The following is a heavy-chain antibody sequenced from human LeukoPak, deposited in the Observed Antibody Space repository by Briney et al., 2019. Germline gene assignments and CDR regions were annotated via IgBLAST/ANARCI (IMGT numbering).Heavy chain of an antibody. CDR2: INPNSGGT. CDR3: ARDPNSGGIAFDI. Sequence: ASVKVSCKASGYTFTSYGISWVRQAPGQGLEWMGWINPNSGGTNYAQKFQGRVTMTRDTSISTAYMELSRLRSDDTAVYYCARDPNSGGIAFDIWGQGTMVTVSS. D-gene: IGHD3-16*01. J-gene: IGHJ3*02. V-gene: IGHV1-2*02. CDR1: GYTFTSYG.